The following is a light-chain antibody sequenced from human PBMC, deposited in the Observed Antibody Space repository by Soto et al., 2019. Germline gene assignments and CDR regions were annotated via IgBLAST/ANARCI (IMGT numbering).Light chain of an antibody. CDR2: GAS. V-gene: IGKV3-15*01. J-gene: IGKJ1*01. CDR3: QQYNKWPPKT. Sequence: EIVMTQSPATLSVSPGERATLSCRASQSVRNNLAWYQHKPGQAPRLLIYGASTRATGIPVRFSGSGSGTEFTLTISSLQSEDFGVYYCQQYNKWPPKTFGQGTKVDIK. CDR1: QSVRNN.